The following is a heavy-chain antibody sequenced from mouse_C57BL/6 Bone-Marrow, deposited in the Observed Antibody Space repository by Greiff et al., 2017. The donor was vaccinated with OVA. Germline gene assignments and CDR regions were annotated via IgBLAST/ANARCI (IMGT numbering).Heavy chain of an antibody. CDR2: ISYDGSN. J-gene: IGHJ3*01. V-gene: IGHV3-6*01. CDR3: ARERGWLLRAY. Sequence: VQLKESGPGLVKPSQSLSLTCSVTGYSITSGYYWNWIRQFPGNKLEWMGYISYDGSNNYNPSLKNRISITRDTSKNQFFLKLNSVTTEDTATYYCARERGWLLRAYWGQGTLVTVSA. D-gene: IGHD2-3*01. CDR1: GYSITSGYY.